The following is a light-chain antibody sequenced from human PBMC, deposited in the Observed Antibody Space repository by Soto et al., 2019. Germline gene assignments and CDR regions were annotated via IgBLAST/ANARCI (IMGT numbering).Light chain of an antibody. CDR2: KAS. Sequence: IQVSKSPSTLSASVADRVTITCRASQSIGSWLAWFQQKPGKAPKVLIYKASSLESGVPSRFSGSGSATEITLPTISLLHQDYAASYCQQLTNYPITFGQGTRLEIK. CDR1: QSIGSW. J-gene: IGKJ5*01. CDR3: QQLTNYPIT. V-gene: IGKV1-5*03.